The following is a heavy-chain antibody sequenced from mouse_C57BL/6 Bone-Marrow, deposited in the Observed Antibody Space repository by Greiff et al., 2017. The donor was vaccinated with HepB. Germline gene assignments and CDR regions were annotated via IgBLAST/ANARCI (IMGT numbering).Heavy chain of an antibody. CDR3: ARIYYSNLDY. CDR1: GFTFSDYY. Sequence: EVKLMESEGGLVQPGSSMKLSCTASGFTFSDYYMAWVRQVPEKGLEWVANINYDGSSTYYLDSLKSRFIISRDNAKNILYLQMSSLKSEDTATYYCARIYYSNLDYWGQGTTLTVSS. J-gene: IGHJ2*01. CDR2: INYDGSST. V-gene: IGHV5-16*01. D-gene: IGHD2-5*01.